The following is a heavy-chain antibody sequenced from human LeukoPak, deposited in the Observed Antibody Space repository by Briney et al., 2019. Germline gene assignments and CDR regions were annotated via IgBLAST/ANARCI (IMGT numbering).Heavy chain of an antibody. CDR1: GGSISSYY. CDR3: AREVNVVVPQTAYYMDV. CDR2: IYYSGST. V-gene: IGHV4-59*01. J-gene: IGHJ6*03. D-gene: IGHD2-2*01. Sequence: PSETLSLTCTVSGGSISSYYWSWIRQPPGKGLEWIGYIYYSGSTDYNPSLKSRVTMSVDTSKKQFSLKLSSVTAADTAVYYCAREVNVVVPQTAYYMDVWGKGTTVTVSS.